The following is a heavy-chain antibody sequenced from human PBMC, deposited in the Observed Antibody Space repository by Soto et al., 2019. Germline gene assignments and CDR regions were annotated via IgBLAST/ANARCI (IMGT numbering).Heavy chain of an antibody. J-gene: IGHJ3*02. CDR3: ARGDYYDSSGSPPPLAFDI. V-gene: IGHV3-33*01. Sequence: QVQLVESGGGVVQPGRSLRLSCAASGFTFSSYGMHWVRQAPGKGLEWVAVIWYDGSNKYYADSVKGRFTISRDNSKNTLYMQMNSLRAEYTAVYYCARGDYYDSSGSPPPLAFDIWGQGTMVTVSS. D-gene: IGHD3-22*01. CDR2: IWYDGSNK. CDR1: GFTFSSYG.